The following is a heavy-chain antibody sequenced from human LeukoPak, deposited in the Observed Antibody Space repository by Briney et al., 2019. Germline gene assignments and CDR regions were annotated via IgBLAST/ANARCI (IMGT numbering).Heavy chain of an antibody. CDR3: ASTDSSGYYARTGGAFDI. CDR1: GYTFTSYG. J-gene: IGHJ3*02. CDR2: ISAYNGNT. Sequence: ASVKVSCKASGYTFTSYGISWVRQAPGQGLEWMGWISAYNGNTNYAQKLQGRVIMTTDTSTSTAYMELRSLRSDDTAVYYCASTDSSGYYARTGGAFDIWGQGTMVTVSS. D-gene: IGHD3-22*01. V-gene: IGHV1-18*01.